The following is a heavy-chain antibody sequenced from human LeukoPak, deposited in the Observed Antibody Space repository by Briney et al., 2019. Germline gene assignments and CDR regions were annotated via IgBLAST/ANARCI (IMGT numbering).Heavy chain of an antibody. V-gene: IGHV3-23*01. CDR3: AKGEYLLPLREDV. D-gene: IGHD2-2*01. J-gene: IGHJ6*02. CDR2: NSGSGGST. CDR1: GFTFSSYA. Sequence: GWSLRLSCAASGFTFSSYAMSWVRQAPGKGREWGSGNSGSGGSTYYTDSVKGRFTISRDNSKNALYLQMNSLRAEDTAVYYCAKGEYLLPLREDVWGQGTTVNVS.